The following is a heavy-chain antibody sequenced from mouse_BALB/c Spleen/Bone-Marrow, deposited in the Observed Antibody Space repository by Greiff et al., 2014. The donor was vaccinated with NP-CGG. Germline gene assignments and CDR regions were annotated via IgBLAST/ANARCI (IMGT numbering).Heavy chain of an antibody. Sequence: VQLQQSGAELVKPGASVKLSCTASGFNIKDTYMHWVKQRPEQGLEWIGRIDPANGNTKYDPKFQGKATITADTSPNTAYLQLCSLTSEDTAVYYCARWEYYAMDYWGQGTSVTVSS. CDR1: GFNIKDTY. D-gene: IGHD4-1*01. CDR3: ARWEYYAMDY. J-gene: IGHJ4*01. V-gene: IGHV14-3*02. CDR2: IDPANGNT.